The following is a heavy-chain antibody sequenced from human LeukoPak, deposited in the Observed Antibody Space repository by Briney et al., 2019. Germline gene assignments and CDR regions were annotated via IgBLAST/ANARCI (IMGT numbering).Heavy chain of an antibody. CDR3: ARSQAHYYDSSAITNWFDP. V-gene: IGHV1-18*01. D-gene: IGHD3-22*01. Sequence: GSVKVSCKASGYTFTSYSISWVRQAPGQGLEWMGWISAYNGNTNYAQKLQGRVTMTTDTSTSTAYMELRSLRSDDTAVYYCARSQAHYYDSSAITNWFDPWGQGTLVTVSS. CDR2: ISAYNGNT. CDR1: GYTFTSYS. J-gene: IGHJ5*02.